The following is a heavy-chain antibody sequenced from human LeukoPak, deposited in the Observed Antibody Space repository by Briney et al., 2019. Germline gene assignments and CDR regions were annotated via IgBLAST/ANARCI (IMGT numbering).Heavy chain of an antibody. D-gene: IGHD6-19*01. CDR3: AKALAQWLVLGYFDL. V-gene: IGHV4-59*01. CDR2: IYYSGST. CDR1: GGSISSYY. J-gene: IGHJ2*01. Sequence: SETLSLTCTVSGGSISSYYWSWIRQPPGKGLEWIGYIYYSGSTNYNPSLKSRVTISVDTSKNQFSLKLSSVTAADTAVYYCAKALAQWLVLGYFDLWGRGTLVTVSS.